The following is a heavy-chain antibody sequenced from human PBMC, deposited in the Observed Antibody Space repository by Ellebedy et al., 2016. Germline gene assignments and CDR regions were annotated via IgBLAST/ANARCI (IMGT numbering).Heavy chain of an antibody. CDR2: IYYSGST. V-gene: IGHV4-39*01. Sequence: SETLSLTCTVSGGSISSSSYYWGWLRQPPGKGLEWIGSIYYSGSTYYNPSLKSRVTIYVDTSKNQFSLKLSSVTAADTAVYYCARVASGSYVYWGQGTLVTVSS. D-gene: IGHD1-26*01. J-gene: IGHJ4*02. CDR1: GGSISSSSYY. CDR3: ARVASGSYVY.